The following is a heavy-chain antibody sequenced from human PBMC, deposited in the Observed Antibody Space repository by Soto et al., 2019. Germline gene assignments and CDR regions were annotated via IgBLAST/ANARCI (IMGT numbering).Heavy chain of an antibody. CDR3: AHRVLRTVFGLVTTTAIYFDF. Sequence: QITLNESGPTQVKPRQTLTLTCTFSGFSLTTSGVGVGWIRQSPGKAPEWLALIYWDDDKRYSPALKSRLTISKVTSKNRLVLTMADLDPADKASYYCAHRVLRTVFGLVTTTAIYFDFWGQGTPVAVSS. CDR1: GFSLTTSGVG. V-gene: IGHV2-5*02. J-gene: IGHJ4*02. D-gene: IGHD3-3*01. CDR2: IYWDDDK.